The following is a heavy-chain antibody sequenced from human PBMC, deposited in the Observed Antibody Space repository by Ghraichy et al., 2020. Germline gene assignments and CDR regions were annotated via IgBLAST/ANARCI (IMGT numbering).Heavy chain of an antibody. D-gene: IGHD3-10*01. CDR2: ISSNGGST. Sequence: GGSLRLSCAASGFTFSSYAMHWVRQAPGKGLEYVSAISSNGGSTYYANSVKGRFTISRDNSKNTLYLQMGSLRAEDMAVYYCARDRAGSGSYYNPGYFDCWGQGTLVTVSS. V-gene: IGHV3-64*01. CDR1: GFTFSSYA. CDR3: ARDRAGSGSYYNPGYFDC. J-gene: IGHJ4*02.